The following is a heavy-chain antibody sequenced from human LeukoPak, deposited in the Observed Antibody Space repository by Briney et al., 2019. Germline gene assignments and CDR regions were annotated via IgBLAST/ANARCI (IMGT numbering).Heavy chain of an antibody. J-gene: IGHJ4*02. CDR3: ATQTQWLGDDY. Sequence: SETLSLTCSVSDYSISSGYFWGWIRQPPGKGLEWIGSIYYSGSTYYNPSLKSRVTISVDTSKNQFSLKLSSVTAADTAVYYCATQTQWLGDDYWGQGTLVTVSS. CDR1: DYSISSGYF. D-gene: IGHD6-19*01. V-gene: IGHV4-38-2*02. CDR2: IYYSGST.